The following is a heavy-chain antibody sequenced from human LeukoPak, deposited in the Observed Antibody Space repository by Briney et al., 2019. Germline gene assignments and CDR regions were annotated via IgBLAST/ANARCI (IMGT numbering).Heavy chain of an antibody. V-gene: IGHV3-23*01. CDR1: GFTFSSYA. J-gene: IGHJ6*03. D-gene: IGHD3-3*01. CDR2: ISGSGGST. CDR3: ANHKLPRTIFGVVTPSFYYYYYMDV. Sequence: QPGRSLRLSCAASGFTFSSYAMSWVRQAPGKGLEWVSAISGSGGSTYYADSVKGRFTISRDNSKNTLYLQMNSLRAEDTAVYYCANHKLPRTIFGVVTPSFYYYYYMDVWGKGTTVTVSS.